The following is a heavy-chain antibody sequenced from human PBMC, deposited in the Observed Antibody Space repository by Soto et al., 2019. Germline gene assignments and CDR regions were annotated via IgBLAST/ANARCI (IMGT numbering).Heavy chain of an antibody. J-gene: IGHJ4*02. CDR3: ARDSGESLRFFDY. V-gene: IGHV4-31*03. D-gene: IGHD3-10*01. CDR1: GGSINSGGSN. CDR2: ITYMGTT. Sequence: SETLSLTCTVSGGSINSGGSNWNWIRQRPGEGLEWIGYITYMGTTYSIPSLKSRVTMSVDTSKNQFSLKLSPVSAADTAVYYCARDSGESLRFFDYWGQGAPVTVSS.